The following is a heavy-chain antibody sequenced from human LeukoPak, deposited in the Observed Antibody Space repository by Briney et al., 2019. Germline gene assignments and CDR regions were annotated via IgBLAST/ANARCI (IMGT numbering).Heavy chain of an antibody. CDR1: GSTFDDYT. V-gene: IGHV3-9*01. Sequence: RPGGSLRLSCASSGSTFDDYTMRGGREAPGGRLGRGSGISWNSGSIGYADSVKGRFTISRDNAKNSLYLQMNSLRAEDTALYYCAKDSSLGSLYEGYFDYWGQGTLVTVSS. D-gene: IGHD3-16*01. CDR3: AKDSSLGSLYEGYFDY. CDR2: ISWNSGSI. J-gene: IGHJ4*03.